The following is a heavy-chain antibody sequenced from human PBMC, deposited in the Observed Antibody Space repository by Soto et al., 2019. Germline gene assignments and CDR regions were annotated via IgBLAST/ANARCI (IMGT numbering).Heavy chain of an antibody. CDR2: IIPIFGTA. CDR1: VWTFSIYA. Sequence: SANGACKGAVWTFSIYAISWVRQDHGQGLEWMGGIIPIFGTANYAQKFQGRVTITADESTSTAYMELSSLRSEDTAVYYCASLGPIVVVPAAIPHFDYWGQGTLVTVSS. J-gene: IGHJ4*02. V-gene: IGHV1-69*13. CDR3: ASLGPIVVVPAAIPHFDY. D-gene: IGHD2-2*02.